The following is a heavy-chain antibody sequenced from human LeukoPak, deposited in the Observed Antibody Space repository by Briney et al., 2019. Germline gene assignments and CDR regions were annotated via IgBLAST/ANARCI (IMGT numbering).Heavy chain of an antibody. CDR2: INHSGST. CDR1: GGSFSGYY. Sequence: SSETLSLTCAVYGGSFSGYYWSWIRQPPGKGRECFGEINHSGSTNYNPPLQSPVPISVDTSKNPFSLKLSSVTAADTAVYYCARGPGSSWYSGKFDYWGQGTLVTVSS. D-gene: IGHD6-13*01. V-gene: IGHV4-34*01. J-gene: IGHJ4*02. CDR3: ARGPGSSWYSGKFDY.